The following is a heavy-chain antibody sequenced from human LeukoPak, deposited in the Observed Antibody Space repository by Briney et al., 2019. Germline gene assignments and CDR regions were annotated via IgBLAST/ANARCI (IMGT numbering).Heavy chain of an antibody. CDR1: GFTFSSYA. J-gene: IGHJ3*02. CDR3: ARARNDFWRSGAFDI. D-gene: IGHD3-3*01. CDR2: ISYDGSNK. V-gene: IGHV3-30-3*01. Sequence: PGGSLRLSCAASGFTFSSYAMHWVRQAPGKGLEWVAVISYDGSNKYYADSVKGRFTISRDNSKNPLYLQMNSLRAEDTAVYYCARARNDFWRSGAFDIWGQGTMVTVSS.